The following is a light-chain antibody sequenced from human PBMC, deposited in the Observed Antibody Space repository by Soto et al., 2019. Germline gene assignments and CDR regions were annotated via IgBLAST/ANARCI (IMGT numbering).Light chain of an antibody. CDR3: QQYGGSPPFT. V-gene: IGKV3-20*01. CDR2: GAS. J-gene: IGKJ3*01. CDR1: QSVTSNY. Sequence: EIVLTQSPVTLSLSPGERASLSCRTSQSVTSNYLMWYQQKPGQAPRLLIYGASTRASGIPDRFSGSGSGTDFTLTITRLEPEDFAVYYCQQYGGSPPFTFGPGTKVEIK.